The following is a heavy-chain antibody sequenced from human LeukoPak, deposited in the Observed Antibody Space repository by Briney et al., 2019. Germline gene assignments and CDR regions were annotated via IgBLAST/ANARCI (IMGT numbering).Heavy chain of an antibody. D-gene: IGHD1-26*01. CDR1: GFTFSSYW. Sequence: GGSLRLSCAASGFTFSSYWMTWVRQAPGKGLEWVANIKQDGSEKYYVDSVKGRFTISRDNAKNSLYLQMNSLGAEDTAVYYCASDNSGSSFWGQGTLVTVPS. J-gene: IGHJ4*02. CDR3: ASDNSGSSF. CDR2: IKQDGSEK. V-gene: IGHV3-7*01.